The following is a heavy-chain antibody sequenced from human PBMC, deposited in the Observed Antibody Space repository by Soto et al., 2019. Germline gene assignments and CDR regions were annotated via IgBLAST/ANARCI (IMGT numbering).Heavy chain of an antibody. Sequence: GGSLRLSCAASGFTFSSYGMHWVRQAPGKGLEWVAVIWYDGSNKYYADSVKGRFTISRDNSKNTLYLQMNSLRAEDTAVYYCARFRYYYYMDVWGKGTTVTVSS. J-gene: IGHJ6*03. CDR1: GFTFSSYG. CDR2: IWYDGSNK. CDR3: ARFRYYYYMDV. V-gene: IGHV3-33*01.